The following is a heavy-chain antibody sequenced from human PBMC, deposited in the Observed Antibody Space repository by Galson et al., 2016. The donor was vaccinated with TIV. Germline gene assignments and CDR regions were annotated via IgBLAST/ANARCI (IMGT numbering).Heavy chain of an antibody. D-gene: IGHD5-18*01. Sequence: QSGAEVTKPGESLRISCKASGYSFTSFWIAWVRRMPGKGLEWVGSMYSADSDIKYSPSFQCQVTISADGAISTADLEWSSLQASETAIYYCARAPGYSGFRYGCFGTWGQGTQVTVSS. CDR1: GYSFTSFW. V-gene: IGHV5-51*03. CDR3: ARAPGYSGFRYGCFGT. J-gene: IGHJ5*02. CDR2: MYSADSDI.